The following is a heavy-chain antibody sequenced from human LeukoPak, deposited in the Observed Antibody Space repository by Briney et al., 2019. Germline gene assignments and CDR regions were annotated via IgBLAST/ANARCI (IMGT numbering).Heavy chain of an antibody. V-gene: IGHV4-39*01. Sequence: SETLSLTCGVSSGSISSRSHYWGWIRQSPEKGLEWIGSIYHSGTTYHNPSLKSRVTISVDTSMNQFSLNLSGVTAADTAVYYCASQFSSTWYSVHFYYYMDVWGKGTTVTVSS. CDR2: IYHSGTT. J-gene: IGHJ6*03. D-gene: IGHD6-13*01. CDR3: ASQFSSTWYSVHFYYYMDV. CDR1: SGSISSRSHY.